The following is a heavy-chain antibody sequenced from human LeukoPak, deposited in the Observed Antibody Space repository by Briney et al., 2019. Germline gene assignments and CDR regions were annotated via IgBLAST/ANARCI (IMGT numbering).Heavy chain of an antibody. Sequence: ASVKVSCKASGYTFTGYYMHWVRQAPGQGLKWMGWISAYNGNTNYAQKLQGRVTMTTDTSTSTAYMELRSLRSDDTAVYYCARTDPGLPFDYWGQGTLVTVSS. V-gene: IGHV1-18*04. D-gene: IGHD5-12*01. J-gene: IGHJ4*02. CDR1: GYTFTGYY. CDR3: ARTDPGLPFDY. CDR2: ISAYNGNT.